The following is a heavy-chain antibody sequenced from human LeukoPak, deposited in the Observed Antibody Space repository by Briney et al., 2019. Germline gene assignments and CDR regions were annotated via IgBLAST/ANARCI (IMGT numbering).Heavy chain of an antibody. J-gene: IGHJ3*02. CDR3: ASQSWGGGAFDI. CDR2: VDPEDGET. V-gene: IGHV1-69-2*01. D-gene: IGHD3-16*01. Sequence: GATVKISCKASGYTFTDYYTHWVQQAPGKGLEWMGRVDPEDGETIYVEKFQGRVTITAETSTDTAYMELSSLRSEDTAVYYCASQSWGGGAFDIWGQGTMVTVSS. CDR1: GYTFTDYY.